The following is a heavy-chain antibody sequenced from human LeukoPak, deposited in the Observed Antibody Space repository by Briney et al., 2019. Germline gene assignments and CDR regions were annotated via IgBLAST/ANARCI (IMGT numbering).Heavy chain of an antibody. CDR2: INPHSGGT. CDR3: ARMYSGERKTDDY. Sequence: ASVKVSCKASGYTFTGYYMHWVRQAPGQGLEWMGRINPHSGGTNCAQKLQGRVTMTTDTSTSTAYMELRSLRSDDTAVYYCARMYSGERKTDDYWGQGTLVTVSS. CDR1: GYTFTGYY. V-gene: IGHV1-2*06. D-gene: IGHD1-26*01. J-gene: IGHJ4*02.